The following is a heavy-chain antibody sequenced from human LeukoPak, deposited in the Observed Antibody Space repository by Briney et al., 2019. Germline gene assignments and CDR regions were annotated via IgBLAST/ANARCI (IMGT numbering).Heavy chain of an antibody. CDR2: INPNSGGT. CDR3: ARFSAGCSGGSCYSTVDY. Sequence: ASVKVSCKASGYTFTGYYMHWVRQAPGQGLEWMGWINPNSGGTNYAQKFRGRVTMTRDTSISTAYMELSRLRSDDTAVYYCARFSAGCSGGSCYSTVDYWGQGTLVTVSS. V-gene: IGHV1-2*02. J-gene: IGHJ4*02. D-gene: IGHD2-15*01. CDR1: GYTFTGYY.